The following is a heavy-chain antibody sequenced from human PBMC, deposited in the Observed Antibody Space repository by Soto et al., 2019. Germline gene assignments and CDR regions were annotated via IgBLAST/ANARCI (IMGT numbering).Heavy chain of an antibody. V-gene: IGHV2-70*01. Sequence: SGATLVNPTHTLTLTCTFSGFSLSTDGMCVSWIRQPPGQALECLALIDWDEDKYYSPSLKTRLTISKDTSKIQVVLMMTNMDPVDTATYFCARPLCSLLLPTPPRMRVWGQGITVTVSS. CDR1: GFSLSTDGMC. D-gene: IGHD2-15*01. J-gene: IGHJ6*02. CDR3: ARPLCSLLLPTPPRMRV. CDR2: IDWDEDK.